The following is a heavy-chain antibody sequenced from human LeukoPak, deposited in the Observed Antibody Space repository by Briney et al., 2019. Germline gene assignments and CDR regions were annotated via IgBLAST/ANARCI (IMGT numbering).Heavy chain of an antibody. CDR1: GFTFSSHA. CDR3: AKRYCSGGSCYLGYYYYYMDV. Sequence: PGGSLRLSCAASGFTFSSHAMSWVRQAPGKGLEWVSAISGSGGSTYYADSVKGRFTISRDNSKNTLYLQMNSLRAEDTAVYYCAKRYCSGGSCYLGYYYYYMDVWGKGTTVTVSS. CDR2: ISGSGGST. J-gene: IGHJ6*03. D-gene: IGHD2-15*01. V-gene: IGHV3-23*01.